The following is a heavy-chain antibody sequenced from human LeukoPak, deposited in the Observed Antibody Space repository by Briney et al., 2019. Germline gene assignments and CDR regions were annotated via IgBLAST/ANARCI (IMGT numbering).Heavy chain of an antibody. CDR3: ARDFWYSSSWYVPAPLDP. D-gene: IGHD6-13*01. CDR1: AYTFTIYY. J-gene: IGHJ5*02. V-gene: IGHV1-46*01. Sequence: ASVTLSCTASAYTFTIYYMHLVRQAPGPGLGRMGIINPSGGSTSYVQKFQGRVTMTRDTSTSTVYMELSSLRSEDTAVYYCARDFWYSSSWYVPAPLDPWGQGTLVTVSS. CDR2: INPSGGST.